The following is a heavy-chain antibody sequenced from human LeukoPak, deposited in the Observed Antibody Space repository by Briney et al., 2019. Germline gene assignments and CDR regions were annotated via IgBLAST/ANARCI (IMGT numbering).Heavy chain of an antibody. D-gene: IGHD2-2*01. CDR3: ARGGTSGAHLNWFDP. J-gene: IGHJ5*02. CDR2: IYGSGST. V-gene: IGHV4-59*01. CDR1: GGSISSYY. Sequence: PSETLSLTCTVSGGSISSYYWSWIRQPPGKGLEWIGHIYGSGSTNYNPSLKSRVTLSVHTSKNQFSLKLGSVTAADTAVYYCARGGTSGAHLNWFDPWGQGTLVTVSS.